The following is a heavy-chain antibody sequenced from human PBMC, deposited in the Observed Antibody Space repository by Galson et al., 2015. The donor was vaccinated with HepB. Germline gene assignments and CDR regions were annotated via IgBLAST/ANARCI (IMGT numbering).Heavy chain of an antibody. CDR3: VKGDSSSWYVEASDY. Sequence: SLRLSCAASGFTFSSYAMHWVRQAPGKGLEYVSAISSNGGSAYYADSVKGRFTISRDNSKNTLYLQMSSLRAEDTAVYYCVKGDSSSWYVEASDYWGQGTLVTVSS. D-gene: IGHD6-13*01. CDR1: GFTFSSYA. V-gene: IGHV3-64D*06. CDR2: ISSNGGSA. J-gene: IGHJ4*02.